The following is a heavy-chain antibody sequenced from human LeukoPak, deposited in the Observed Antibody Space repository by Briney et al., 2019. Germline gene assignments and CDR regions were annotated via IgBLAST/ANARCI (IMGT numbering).Heavy chain of an antibody. D-gene: IGHD3-9*01. CDR1: GFTFSSYA. CDR2: ISGSGGST. CDR3: AKPAYYDILTGYGT. Sequence: GGSLRLCCAASGFTFSSYAMSWVRQAPGKGLEWVSAISGSGGSTYYADSVRGRFTISRDNSKNTLYLQMNSLRAEDTAVYYCAKPAYYDILTGYGTWGQGTLVTVSS. V-gene: IGHV3-23*01. J-gene: IGHJ4*02.